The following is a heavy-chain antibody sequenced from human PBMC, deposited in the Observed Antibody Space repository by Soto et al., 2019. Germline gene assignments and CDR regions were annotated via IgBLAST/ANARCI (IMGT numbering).Heavy chain of an antibody. V-gene: IGHV1-46*01. D-gene: IGHD4-17*01. J-gene: IGHJ5*02. CDR1: GFSFSDYF. CDR2: INPSGDSI. CDR3: ARDNSQNYGTTDASSWFHP. Sequence: ASVKVSCKASGFSFSDYFMHWFRQAPGQGLEWKVIINPSGDSINSAQKFQGRVTITRDTSTSTVYMDLRSLRYEDTAVYYWARDNSQNYGTTDASSWFHPSGQGTTITVSS.